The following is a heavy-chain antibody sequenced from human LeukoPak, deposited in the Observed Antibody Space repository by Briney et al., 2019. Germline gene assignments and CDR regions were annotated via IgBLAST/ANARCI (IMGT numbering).Heavy chain of an antibody. CDR1: GGSISSSSYY. D-gene: IGHD3-22*01. CDR3: ASSAWYYDTSGFTGAAFDL. Sequence: PSETLSLTCTVSGGSISSSSYYWGWIRQPPGKGLEWIGSISYSGSTYYNPSLKSRVTISVDTSKKQFSLRLSSVTAADTAVYYCASSAWYYDTSGFTGAAFDLWGQGTMVTVSS. CDR2: ISYSGST. V-gene: IGHV4-39*07. J-gene: IGHJ3*01.